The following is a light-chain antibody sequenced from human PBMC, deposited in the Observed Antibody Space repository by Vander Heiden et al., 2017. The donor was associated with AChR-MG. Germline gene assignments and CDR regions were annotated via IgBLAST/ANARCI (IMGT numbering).Light chain of an antibody. CDR1: SSNAVLST. CDR3: VEWDDCLTGPVV. Sequence: HSVPTPPPSASGTPGQRVANSCPCLSSNAVLSTVNWYQHHPGTAPKLLIYRNNERPSGVPDRCSGSKSGTSASLAISGLQSEDEADYYCVEWDDCLTGPVVFGGGTKLTVL. V-gene: IGLV1-44*01. J-gene: IGLJ2*01. CDR2: RNN.